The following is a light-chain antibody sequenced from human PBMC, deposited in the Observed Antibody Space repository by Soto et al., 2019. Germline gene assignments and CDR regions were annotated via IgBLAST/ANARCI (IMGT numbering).Light chain of an antibody. Sequence: AIQMTQSPSSLSASVGDRVTITCRASQGIRSDLGWYQQKPGIAPKLLIYGASTSQSGVPSRFSGSGSGTDFTLTISSLQPEDFATYYCLQDYNYPHTFGQGTKVDIK. CDR2: GAS. CDR3: LQDYNYPHT. V-gene: IGKV1-6*01. CDR1: QGIRSD. J-gene: IGKJ2*01.